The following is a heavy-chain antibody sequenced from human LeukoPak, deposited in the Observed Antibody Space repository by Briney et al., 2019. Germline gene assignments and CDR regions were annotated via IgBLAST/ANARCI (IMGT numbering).Heavy chain of an antibody. CDR1: GYSFTSYW. CDR2: IDPSDSYT. Sequence: GESLKISCKGSGYSFTSYWIIWVRQMPGKGLEWMGRIDPSDSYTNYSPSFQGHVTISTDKSINTAYLQWSSLEASDTAIYYCARLGSNNYFDPWGQGTLVSVSS. J-gene: IGHJ5*02. CDR3: ARLGSNNYFDP. D-gene: IGHD7-27*01. V-gene: IGHV5-10-1*01.